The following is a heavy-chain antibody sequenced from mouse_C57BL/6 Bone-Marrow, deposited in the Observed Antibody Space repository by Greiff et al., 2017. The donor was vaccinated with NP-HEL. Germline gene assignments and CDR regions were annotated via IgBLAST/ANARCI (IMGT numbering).Heavy chain of an antibody. J-gene: IGHJ3*01. V-gene: IGHV1-19*01. CDR1: GYTFTDYY. CDR3: ARRDDYDPAWFAY. D-gene: IGHD2-4*01. CDR2: INPYNGGT. Sequence: VQLQQSGPVLVKPGASVKMSCKASGYTFTDYYMNWVKQSHGKSLEWIGVINPYNGGTSYNQKFKGKATLTVDKSSSTAYMELNSLTSEDSAVYYCARRDDYDPAWFAYWGQGTLVTVSA.